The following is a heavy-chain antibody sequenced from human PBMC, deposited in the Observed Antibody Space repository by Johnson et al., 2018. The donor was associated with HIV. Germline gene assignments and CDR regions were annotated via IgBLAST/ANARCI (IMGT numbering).Heavy chain of an antibody. Sequence: VQLVESGGGLVQPGGSLRLSCAASGFTFSSYAMSWVRQAPGKGLEWVSAISGSGGSTYYADSVKGRFTISRDNSKNTLYLHMGSLRAEDTALYYCAKDFGSSSWHAFDVWGQGTMVTVSS. CDR1: GFTFSSYA. V-gene: IGHV3-23*04. CDR2: ISGSGGST. CDR3: AKDFGSSSWHAFDV. D-gene: IGHD6-13*01. J-gene: IGHJ3*01.